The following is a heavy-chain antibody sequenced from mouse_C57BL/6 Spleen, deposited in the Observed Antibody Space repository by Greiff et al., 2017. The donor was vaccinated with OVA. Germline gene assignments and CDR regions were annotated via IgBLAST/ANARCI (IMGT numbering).Heavy chain of an antibody. CDR3: ARSGARTAWFAY. D-gene: IGHD3-3*01. CDR2: IYPGDGDT. Sequence: VQLQESGAELVKPGASVKISCKASGYAFSSYWMNWVKQRPGKGLEWIGQIYPGDGDTNYNGKFKGKATLTADKSSSTAYMQLSSLTSEDSAVYFCARSGARTAWFAYWGQGTLVTVSA. V-gene: IGHV1-80*01. J-gene: IGHJ3*01. CDR1: GYAFSSYW.